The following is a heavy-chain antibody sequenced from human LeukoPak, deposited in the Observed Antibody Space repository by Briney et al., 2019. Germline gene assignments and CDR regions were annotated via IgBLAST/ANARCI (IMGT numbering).Heavy chain of an antibody. D-gene: IGHD3-10*01. CDR3: ASHYYGSGSYGGYFYY. V-gene: IGHV5-51*01. Sequence: GESLKISCKGSGYSFTSYWIGWVRQMPGKGLEWMGIIYPGDSDTRYSPSFQGQVTISADKSISTAYLQWSSLKASDTAMYYCASHYYGSGSYGGYFYYWCQGTLVTVSS. J-gene: IGHJ4*02. CDR2: IYPGDSDT. CDR1: GYSFTSYW.